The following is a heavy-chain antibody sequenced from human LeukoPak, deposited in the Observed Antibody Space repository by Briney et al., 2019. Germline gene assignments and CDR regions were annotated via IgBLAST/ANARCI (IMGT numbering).Heavy chain of an antibody. V-gene: IGHV4-34*01. CDR3: ARAELGYCSSTSCYTVAFDI. J-gene: IGHJ3*02. CDR2: TNHSGST. CDR1: GGSFSGYY. D-gene: IGHD2-2*02. Sequence: SETLSLTCAVYGGSFSGYYWSWIRQPPGKGLEWIGETNHSGSTNYNPSLKSRVTISVDTSKNQFSLKLSSVTAADTAVYYCARAELGYCSSTSCYTVAFDIWGQGTMVTVSS.